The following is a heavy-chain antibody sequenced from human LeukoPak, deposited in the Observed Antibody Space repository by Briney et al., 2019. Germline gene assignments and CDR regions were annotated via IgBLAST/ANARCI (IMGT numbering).Heavy chain of an antibody. V-gene: IGHV3-74*01. D-gene: IGHD4-23*01. CDR2: INSDGSIT. J-gene: IGHJ4*02. Sequence: GGSLRLSCAASGFTFSSYWMHWVRQAPGKGLMWVSRINSDGSITNYADSVKGRFTISRDNAKNTLYLQVNSLRAEDTALYYCAKRADYGGNSYDYWGQGTLVTVSS. CDR3: AKRADYGGNSYDY. CDR1: GFTFSSYW.